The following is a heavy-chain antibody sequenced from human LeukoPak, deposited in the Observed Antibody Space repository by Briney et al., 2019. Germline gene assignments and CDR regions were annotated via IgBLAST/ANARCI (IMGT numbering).Heavy chain of an antibody. CDR1: GYRFTTYW. V-gene: IGHV5-51*01. J-gene: IGHJ4*02. D-gene: IGHD3-22*01. CDR2: IYPGDSNT. CDR3: ARDSGRGYYQYYFDY. Sequence: GESLKISCKGFGYRFTTYWIGWVRQMPGKGLEWMGIIYPGDSNTRYSPSFQGQVTIPADKSVSTVYLQWSSLTASDTAMYYCARDSGRGYYQYYFDYWGQGTLVTVSS.